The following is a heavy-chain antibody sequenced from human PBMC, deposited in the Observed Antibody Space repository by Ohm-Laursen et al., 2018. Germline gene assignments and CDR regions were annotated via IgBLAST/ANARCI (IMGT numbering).Heavy chain of an antibody. CDR1: GFTISNNY. CDR2: IYSGGDM. D-gene: IGHD3-16*01. J-gene: IGHJ4*02. V-gene: IGHV3-53*01. Sequence: SLRLSCTASGFTISNNYMNWVRQAPGKGLEWVSLIYSGGDMFYADSVKGRFTISRDKSKNTLYLQMNSLRVEDTAMYFCARDVPGIVASRGGGWGQGTPVTVSS. CDR3: ARDVPGIVASRGGG.